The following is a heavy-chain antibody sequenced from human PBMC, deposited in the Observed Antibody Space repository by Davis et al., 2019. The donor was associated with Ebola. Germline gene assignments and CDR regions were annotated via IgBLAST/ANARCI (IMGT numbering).Heavy chain of an antibody. Sequence: GGSLRLSCTGSGFVFDDHAIHWVRQAPGKGLEWVAGINWNSAFIVYVDSVKGRFTISRDNARDSLYLQMDSLRVEDTAIYYCARDAFSLSRYDTEDHWGQGTLVTVSS. CDR3: ARDAFSLSRYDTEDH. CDR2: INWNSAFI. D-gene: IGHD3-9*01. J-gene: IGHJ4*02. V-gene: IGHV3-9*01. CDR1: GFVFDDHA.